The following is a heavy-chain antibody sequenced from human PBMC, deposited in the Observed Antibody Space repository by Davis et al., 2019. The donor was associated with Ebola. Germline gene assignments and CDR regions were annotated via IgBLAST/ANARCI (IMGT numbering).Heavy chain of an antibody. D-gene: IGHD2-21*01. Sequence: SETLSLTCAVSGGSISSGGYSWNWIRQPPGKGLEWIGSVFYSGTPYYNPSLKSRVTMSVDTSKNQFSVRLSSLTAADTGFYYCAREETRGSIAGWFDPWGQGTLVTVSS. CDR2: VFYSGTP. CDR1: GGSISSGGYS. CDR3: AREETRGSIAGWFDP. V-gene: IGHV4-30-2*03. J-gene: IGHJ5*02.